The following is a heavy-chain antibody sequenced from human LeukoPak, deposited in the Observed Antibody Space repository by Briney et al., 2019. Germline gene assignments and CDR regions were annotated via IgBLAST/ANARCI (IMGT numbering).Heavy chain of an antibody. CDR3: AKAVAGIRGYFDC. V-gene: IGHV3-23*01. CDR2: ISGSGGST. D-gene: IGHD6-19*01. J-gene: IGHJ4*02. CDR1: GFTFSSYA. Sequence: GGSPRLSCAASGFTFSSYAMSWVRQAPGKGLEWVSAISGSGGSTYYADSVKGRFTISRDNSKNTLYLQMNSLRAEDTAVYYCAKAVAGIRGYFDCWGQGTLVTVSS.